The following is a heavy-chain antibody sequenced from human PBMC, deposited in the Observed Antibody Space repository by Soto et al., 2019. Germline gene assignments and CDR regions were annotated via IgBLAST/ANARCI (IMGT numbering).Heavy chain of an antibody. V-gene: IGHV1-3*04. CDR1: GYTFTTYA. Sequence: ASVKVSCKDSGYTFTTYALHWVRQAPGQSLEWMGWINTDIGNTKYSQNFQGRVTITRDTTANTAYMDLSSLRSEDTAVYFCARQVDLRLWPLLDYWGQVTLVTVSS. CDR3: ARQVDLRLWPLLDY. D-gene: IGHD2-21*01. CDR2: INTDIGNT. J-gene: IGHJ4*02.